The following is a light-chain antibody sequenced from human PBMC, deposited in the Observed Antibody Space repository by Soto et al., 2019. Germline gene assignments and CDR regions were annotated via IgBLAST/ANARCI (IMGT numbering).Light chain of an antibody. V-gene: IGLV2-14*01. CDR2: DVS. CDR3: SSYTSSSTLYV. CDR1: SSDVGGYNY. Sequence: ALPQPASVSGSPGQSITISCTGTSSDVGGYNYVSWYQQHPGKAPKLMIYDVSNRPSGVSNRFSGSKSGNTASLTISGLQAEDEADYYCSSYTSSSTLYVFGTGTRSPS. J-gene: IGLJ1*01.